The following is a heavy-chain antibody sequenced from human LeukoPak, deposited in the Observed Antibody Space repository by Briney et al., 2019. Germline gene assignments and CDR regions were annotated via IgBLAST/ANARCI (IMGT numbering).Heavy chain of an antibody. V-gene: IGHV4-39*01. CDR3: ASPPMSTIFGVVIPRDWYFDL. CDR2: IYYSGST. Sequence: SETLSLTCTVSGGSISSSSYYWGWIRQPPGKGLEWIGSIYYSGSTYYNPSLKSRVTISVDTSKNQFSLKLSSVTAADTAVYYFASPPMSTIFGVVIPRDWYFDLWGRGTLVTVSS. CDR1: GGSISSSSYY. D-gene: IGHD3-3*01. J-gene: IGHJ2*01.